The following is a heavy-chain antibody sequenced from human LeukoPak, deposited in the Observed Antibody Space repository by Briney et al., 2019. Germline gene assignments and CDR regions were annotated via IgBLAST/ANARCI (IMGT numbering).Heavy chain of an antibody. CDR1: GFTFSSYG. V-gene: IGHV3-30*18. J-gene: IGHJ4*02. CDR2: ISYDGSNK. CDR3: AKDSRYYYGSGYMDY. D-gene: IGHD3-10*01. Sequence: PGGSLRLSCAASGFTFSSYGMHWVRQAPGKGLEWVAVISYDGSNKYYADSVKGRFTISRDNSKNTLYLQMNSLRAEDTAVYYCAKDSRYYYGSGYMDYWGQGTLVTVSS.